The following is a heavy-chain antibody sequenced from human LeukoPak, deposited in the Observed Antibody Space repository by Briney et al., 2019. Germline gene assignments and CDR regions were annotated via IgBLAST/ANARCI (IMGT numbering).Heavy chain of an antibody. Sequence: PSETLSLTCTVSGGSISSYYWCWIRQPPGKGLEWIGYIYTSGSTNYNPSLKSRVTISVDTSKNQFSLKLSSVTAADTAVYYCARHVSYYDFWSGYYSPSGYFDYWGQGTLVTVSS. CDR2: IYTSGST. D-gene: IGHD3-3*01. CDR3: ARHVSYYDFWSGYYSPSGYFDY. J-gene: IGHJ4*02. V-gene: IGHV4-4*09. CDR1: GGSISSYY.